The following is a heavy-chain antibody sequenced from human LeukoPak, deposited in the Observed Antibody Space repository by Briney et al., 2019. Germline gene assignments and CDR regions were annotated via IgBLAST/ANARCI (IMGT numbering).Heavy chain of an antibody. V-gene: IGHV1-69*04. CDR1: GGTFSSYA. J-gene: IGHJ5*02. D-gene: IGHD5-24*01. Sequence: ASVKVSCKASGGTFSSYAISWVRQAPGQGLEWMGRIIPILGIANCAQKFQGRVTITADKSTSTAYMELSSLRAEDTAVYYCARDRPPGRWLQLGYNWFDPWGQGTLVTVSS. CDR3: ARDRPPGRWLQLGYNWFDP. CDR2: IIPILGIA.